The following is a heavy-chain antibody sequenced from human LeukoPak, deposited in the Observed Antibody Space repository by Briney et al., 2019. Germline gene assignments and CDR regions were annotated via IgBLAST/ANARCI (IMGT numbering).Heavy chain of an antibody. D-gene: IGHD5-18*01. V-gene: IGHV1-8*03. J-gene: IGHJ4*02. Sequence: ASVKVSCKASGYTFTSYDINWVRQATGQGLEWMGWMNPNSGNTGYAQKFQGRVTITRNTSISTAYMELGSLRSEDTAVYYCARAGYSYGYAPDYWGQGTLVTVSS. CDR1: GYTFTSYD. CDR2: MNPNSGNT. CDR3: ARAGYSYGYAPDY.